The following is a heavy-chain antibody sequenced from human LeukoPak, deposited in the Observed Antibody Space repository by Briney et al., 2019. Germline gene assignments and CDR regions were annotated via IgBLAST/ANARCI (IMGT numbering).Heavy chain of an antibody. CDR3: TKGFSGDSRGLYRREYLYYHLDV. J-gene: IGHJ6*03. V-gene: IGHV3-49*04. CDR2: IRSKAYGGTT. CDR1: GFTFGDYA. D-gene: IGHD6-19*01. Sequence: GGSLRLSCTASGFTFGDYAMSWVRQAPGKGLEWVGFIRSKAYGGTTEYAASVKGRFTISRDDSRSIGSLQMNSLKTVDTTGYYWTKGFSGDSRGLYRREYLYYHLDVWGKGTTVTVSS.